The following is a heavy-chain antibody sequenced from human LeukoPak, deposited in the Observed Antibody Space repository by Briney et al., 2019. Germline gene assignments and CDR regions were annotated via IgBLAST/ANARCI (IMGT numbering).Heavy chain of an antibody. Sequence: PSATLSLTCTVSGGSISSGSYYWSWIRQPAGKGREWIGRIYTSGSTSYNPSLKSRVTISVDASKNQFSLKLSSVTAADTAVYYCVREYSSGWSDYWGQGTLVNVSS. D-gene: IGHD6-19*01. CDR2: IYTSGST. CDR1: GGSISSGSYY. V-gene: IGHV4-61*02. J-gene: IGHJ4*02. CDR3: VREYSSGWSDY.